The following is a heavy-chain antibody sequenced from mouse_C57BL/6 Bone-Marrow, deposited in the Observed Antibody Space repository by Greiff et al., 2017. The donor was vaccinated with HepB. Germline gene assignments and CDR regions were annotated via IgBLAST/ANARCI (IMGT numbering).Heavy chain of an antibody. CDR1: GYTFTSYW. CDR2: IDPSDSYT. J-gene: IGHJ1*03. CDR3: AREYGNYWYFDV. Sequence: VKLQQPGAELVMPGASVKLSCKASGYTFTSYWMHWVKQRPGQGLEWIGEIDPSDSYTNYNQKFKGKSTLTVDKSSSTAYMQLSSLTSEDSAVYYCAREYGNYWYFDVWGTGTTVTVSS. D-gene: IGHD2-10*02. V-gene: IGHV1-69*01.